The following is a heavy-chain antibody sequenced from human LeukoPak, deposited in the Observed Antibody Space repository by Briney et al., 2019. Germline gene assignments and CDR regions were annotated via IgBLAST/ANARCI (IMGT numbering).Heavy chain of an antibody. CDR2: IYTSGST. J-gene: IGHJ6*03. Sequence: SGPTLVKPSETLSLTCTVSGGSISSYYWSWIRQPAGKGLEWIGRIYTSGSTNYNPSLKSRVTMSVDTSKNQFSLKLSSVTAADTAVYYCARDLDYSNSPYYYYYMDVWGKGTTVTVSS. D-gene: IGHD4-11*01. CDR3: ARDLDYSNSPYYYYYMDV. CDR1: GGSISSYY. V-gene: IGHV4-4*07.